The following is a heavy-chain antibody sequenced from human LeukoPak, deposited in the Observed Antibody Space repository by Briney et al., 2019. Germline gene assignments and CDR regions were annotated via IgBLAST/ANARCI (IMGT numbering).Heavy chain of an antibody. CDR3: ARDQIDILTGFDY. Sequence: TGGSLRLSCAASGFTFSSIWMTWVRQAPGKGLEWVANIKEDGSEKYYVDSVKGRFTISRDNAKNSLYLQMNSLRAEDTAVYYCARDQIDILTGFDYWGQGTLVTVSS. J-gene: IGHJ4*02. V-gene: IGHV3-7*01. CDR2: IKEDGSEK. CDR1: GFTFSSIW. D-gene: IGHD3-9*01.